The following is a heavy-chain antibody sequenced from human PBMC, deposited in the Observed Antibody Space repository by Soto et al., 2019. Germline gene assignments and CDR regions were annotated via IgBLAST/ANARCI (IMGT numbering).Heavy chain of an antibody. D-gene: IGHD3-10*01. CDR3: ARDYMVRGVMRWFDP. Sequence: QVQLQESGPGLVKPSGTLSLTCAVSGGSISSSNWWSWVRQPPGKGLEWIGEIYHSGSTNYNPSLKSRATLSVDKSNNQFALKLSSVTAADTAVYYCARDYMVRGVMRWFDPWGQGTLVTVSS. J-gene: IGHJ5*02. CDR1: GGSISSSNW. CDR2: IYHSGST. V-gene: IGHV4-4*02.